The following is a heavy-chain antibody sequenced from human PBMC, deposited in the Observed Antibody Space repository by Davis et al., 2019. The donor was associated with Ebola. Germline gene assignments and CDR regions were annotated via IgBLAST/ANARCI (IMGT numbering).Heavy chain of an antibody. D-gene: IGHD2-15*01. CDR2: MNPNSGNT. CDR3: ARGYGSGVVVVGGMDV. Sequence: AASVKVSCKASGYTFTTYDINWVRQATGQGLEWMGWMNPNSGNTGYAQNFQGRVTMTGDTSVRTAYMELSSLTSEDTGVYYCARGYGSGVVVVGGMDVWGQGTTVTVSS. CDR1: GYTFTTYD. V-gene: IGHV1-8*01. J-gene: IGHJ6*02.